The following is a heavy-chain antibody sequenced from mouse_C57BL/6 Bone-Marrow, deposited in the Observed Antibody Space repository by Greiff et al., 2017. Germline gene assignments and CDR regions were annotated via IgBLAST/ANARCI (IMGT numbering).Heavy chain of an antibody. CDR1: GFTFSSYA. J-gene: IGHJ4*01. CDR2: ISDGGSYT. V-gene: IGHV5-4*03. D-gene: IGHD4-1*01. CDR3: AKGELGRDAMDY. Sequence: EVKLVESGGGLVKPGGSLKLSCAASGFTFSSYAMSWVRQTPEKRLEWVATISDGGSYTYYPDNVKGRFTISRDNAKNNLYLQMSHLKSEDTAMYYCAKGELGRDAMDYWGQGTSVTVAS.